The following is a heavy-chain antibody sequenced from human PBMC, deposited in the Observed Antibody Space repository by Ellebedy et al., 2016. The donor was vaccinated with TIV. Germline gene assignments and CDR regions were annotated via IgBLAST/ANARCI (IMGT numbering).Heavy chain of an antibody. CDR2: ISYSGNT. CDR1: GGSISNYS. D-gene: IGHD3-10*01. CDR3: ARVVAHYYGSGSYAGDFDY. V-gene: IGHV4-59*01. Sequence: MPSETLSLTCTVSGGSISNYSWTWIRPPPGKGLEWIGYISYSGNTNYNPSLKSRVTISVDTSKSQFSLKLNSVTAADTAVYYCARVVAHYYGSGSYAGDFDYWGQGTLVTVSS. J-gene: IGHJ4*02.